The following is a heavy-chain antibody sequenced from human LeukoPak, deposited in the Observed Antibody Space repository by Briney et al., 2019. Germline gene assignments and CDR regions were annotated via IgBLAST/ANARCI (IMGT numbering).Heavy chain of an antibody. CDR2: INHSGST. V-gene: IGHV4-34*01. Sequence: PSETLSLTCAAYGGSFSGYYWSWIRQPPGKGLEWIGEINHSGSTNYNPSLKSRVTISVDTSKNQFSLKLSSVTAADTAVYYCARGGYCSSTSCYRYYYGMDVWGQGTTVTVSS. J-gene: IGHJ6*02. CDR3: ARGGYCSSTSCYRYYYGMDV. D-gene: IGHD2-2*01. CDR1: GGSFSGYY.